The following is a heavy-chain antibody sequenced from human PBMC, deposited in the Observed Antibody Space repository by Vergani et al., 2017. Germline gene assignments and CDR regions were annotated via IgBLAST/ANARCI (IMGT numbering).Heavy chain of an antibody. CDR3: ARGPPRGYSRL. Sequence: QVQLQESGPGLVKPSQTLSLTCTVSGGSISSGSYYWSWIRQPAGKGLEWIGRIYTSGSTNYNPSLKSRVTISVDTSKTQFSLKLSSVTAADTAVYYCARGPPRGYSRLWGQGTLVTVSS. J-gene: IGHJ4*02. V-gene: IGHV4-61*02. CDR2: IYTSGST. D-gene: IGHD6-13*01. CDR1: GGSISSGSYY.